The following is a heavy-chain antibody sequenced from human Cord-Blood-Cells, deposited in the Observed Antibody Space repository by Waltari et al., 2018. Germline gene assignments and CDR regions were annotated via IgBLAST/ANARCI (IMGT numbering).Heavy chain of an antibody. V-gene: IGHV4-59*08. CDR3: ARQSCLFFDY. CDR1: GGSISSYY. D-gene: IGHD3-16*02. J-gene: IGHJ4*02. CDR2: IYYSGST. Sequence: QVQLQESGPGLVKPSETLSLTCTVSGGSISSYYWSWIRQPPGKGLGWIGYIYYSGSTNYHPSLKSRVTISVDTSKNQFSLKLSSVTAADTAVYYCARQSCLFFDYWGQGTLVTVSS.